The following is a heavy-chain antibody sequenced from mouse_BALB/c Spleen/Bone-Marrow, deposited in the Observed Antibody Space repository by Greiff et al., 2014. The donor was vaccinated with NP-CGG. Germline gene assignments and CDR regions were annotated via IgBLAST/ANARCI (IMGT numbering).Heavy chain of an antibody. V-gene: IGHV1-54*03. CDR2: IDPRSGGT. CDR1: GYAFTNYL. D-gene: IGHD1-1*01. J-gene: IGHJ4*01. Sequence: VQRVESGAELVRPGTSVKVSCKASGYAFTNYLIEWVKQRPGQGLEWIGVIDPRSGGTDYNEKFKGKATLTADKSSSTAYMQLNSLTSGDAAVYFCARGGITTVVPYSMDYWGQGTSVTVSS. CDR3: ARGGITTVVPYSMDY.